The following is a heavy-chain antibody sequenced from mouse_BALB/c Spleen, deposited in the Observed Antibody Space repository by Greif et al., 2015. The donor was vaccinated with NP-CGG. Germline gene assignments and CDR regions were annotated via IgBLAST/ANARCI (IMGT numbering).Heavy chain of an antibody. Sequence: QVQLQQSGSVLVRPGASVKLSCKASGYTFTSSWMHWAKQRPGQGLEWIGEIHPNSGNINYDEKFKGKATLTVDTSSSTAYVDPSSLTSEDSAVYYCAKSGDYDNSFDYWGQGTTLTVSS. D-gene: IGHD2-4*01. CDR1: GYTFTSSW. CDR3: AKSGDYDNSFDY. J-gene: IGHJ2*01. CDR2: IHPNSGNI. V-gene: IGHV1S130*01.